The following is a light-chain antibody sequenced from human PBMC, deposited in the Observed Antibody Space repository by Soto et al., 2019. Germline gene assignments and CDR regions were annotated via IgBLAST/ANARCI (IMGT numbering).Light chain of an antibody. CDR2: DAS. CDR3: QQYNSYSPL. J-gene: IGKJ4*01. V-gene: IGKV1-5*01. Sequence: DIQMTQSPSTLSASVGDRVTITCRASQSISSWLAWYQQKPGKAPKLLIYDASSLESGVPSRFSGSGSGTEFTLTISCLQPDDFATYYCQQYNSYSPLFGGGTKVEIK. CDR1: QSISSW.